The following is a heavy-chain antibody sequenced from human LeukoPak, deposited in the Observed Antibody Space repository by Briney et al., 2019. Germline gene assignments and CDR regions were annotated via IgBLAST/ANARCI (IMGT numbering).Heavy chain of an antibody. CDR3: AKDDVLRYFDWLSRGLPDY. Sequence: QSGGSLRLSCAASGFTFSRFGMHWVRQAPGKGLEWVAVISYDGSNKYYTDSVKGRFTISRDNSKNTLYLQMNSLRAEDTAVYYCAKDDVLRYFDWLSRGLPDYWGQGTLVTVSS. D-gene: IGHD3-9*01. J-gene: IGHJ4*02. V-gene: IGHV3-30*18. CDR1: GFTFSRFG. CDR2: ISYDGSNK.